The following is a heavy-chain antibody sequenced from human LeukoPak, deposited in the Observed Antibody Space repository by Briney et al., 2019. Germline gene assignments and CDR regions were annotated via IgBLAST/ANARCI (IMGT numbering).Heavy chain of an antibody. CDR3: AKVGYSGYESLYFDY. V-gene: IGHV3-9*01. CDR2: ISWNSGSI. Sequence: PGGSLRLPCAASGFTFDDYAMHWVRQAPGKGLEWVSGISWNSGSIGYADSVKGRFTISRDNAKNSLYLQMNSLRAEDTALYYCAKVGYSGYESLYFDYWGQGTLVTVSS. J-gene: IGHJ4*02. CDR1: GFTFDDYA. D-gene: IGHD5-12*01.